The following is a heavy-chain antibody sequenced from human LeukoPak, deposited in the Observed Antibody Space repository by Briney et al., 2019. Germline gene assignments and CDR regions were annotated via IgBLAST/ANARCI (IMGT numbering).Heavy chain of an antibody. D-gene: IGHD3-10*01. V-gene: IGHV4-61*01. CDR1: GGSISSGSYY. CDR2: IYYSGST. Sequence: PSQTLSLTCTVSGGSISSGSYYWSWIRQPPGKGLEWIGYIYYSGSTNYNPSLKSRVTISVDTSKNQFSLKLSSVTAADTAVYYCARSPVLNMVRGVIGAFDIWGQGTMVTVSS. J-gene: IGHJ3*02. CDR3: ARSPVLNMVRGVIGAFDI.